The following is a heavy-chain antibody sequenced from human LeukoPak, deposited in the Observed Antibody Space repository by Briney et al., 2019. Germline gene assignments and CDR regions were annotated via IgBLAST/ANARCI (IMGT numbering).Heavy chain of an antibody. CDR1: GDSISTSSSY. CDR3: ARVRRGDIVVVPAAIYLDYFDY. CDR2: IYYSGST. V-gene: IGHV4-39*07. Sequence: PSETLSLTCTVSGDSISTSSSYWGWIRQPPEEGLEWIGSIYYSGSTYYNTSLKSRVTISVDTSKNQFSLKLSSVTAADTAVYYCARVRRGDIVVVPAAIYLDYFDYWGQGTLVTVSS. D-gene: IGHD2-2*02. J-gene: IGHJ4*02.